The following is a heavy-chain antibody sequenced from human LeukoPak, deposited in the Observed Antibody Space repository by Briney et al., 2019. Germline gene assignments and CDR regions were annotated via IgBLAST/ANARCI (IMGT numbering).Heavy chain of an antibody. J-gene: IGHJ4*02. CDR2: IRSKTSGGTT. CDR3: TTDAHSYYDSSGYYPRGWYFDY. D-gene: IGHD3-22*01. CDR1: GFTFSDAW. V-gene: IGHV3-15*01. Sequence: PGGSLRLSCAASGFTFSDAWMSRVRQAPGKGLEWVGRIRSKTSGGTTEYAAPVRGRFTMSRDDSKNTLYLQMNSLKTEDTAVYYCTTDAHSYYDSSGYYPRGWYFDYWGQGTLVTVSS.